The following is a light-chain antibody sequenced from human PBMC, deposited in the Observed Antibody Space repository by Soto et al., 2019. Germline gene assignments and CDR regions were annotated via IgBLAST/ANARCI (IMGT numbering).Light chain of an antibody. V-gene: IGLV1-51*01. J-gene: IGLJ2*01. Sequence: QSVLTQPPSVSAAPGQKVTISCSGSSSNIVSWYQQLPGTAPKLLIYDNNKRPSGMPDRFSGSKSGTSATLGITGLQTGDEADYYCGMWDSSLSVVVFGGGTQLTVL. CDR2: DNN. CDR1: SSNI. CDR3: GMWDSSLSVVV.